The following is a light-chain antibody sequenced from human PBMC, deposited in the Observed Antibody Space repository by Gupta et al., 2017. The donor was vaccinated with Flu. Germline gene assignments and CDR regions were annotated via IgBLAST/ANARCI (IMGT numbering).Light chain of an antibody. CDR2: GGT. Sequence: VTRHVSQQERATLSCGFSQRQRNSYLSLEQQKPGQAPRPLNVGGTNRATGVPDRCSGSGSGTEFTLTISRLEAEDVAVVYCQHEDNSSNTCGQGTKLEIK. V-gene: IGKV3-20*01. CDR1: QRQRNSY. J-gene: IGKJ2*01. CDR3: QHEDNSSNT.